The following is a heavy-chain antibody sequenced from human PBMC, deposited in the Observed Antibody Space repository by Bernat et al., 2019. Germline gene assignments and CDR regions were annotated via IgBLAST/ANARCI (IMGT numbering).Heavy chain of an antibody. CDR1: GYTFTSYD. CDR3: AGGKYYDSSGYTIPYGMDV. V-gene: IGHV1-8*01. D-gene: IGHD3-22*01. J-gene: IGHJ6*02. Sequence: QVQLVQSGAEVKKPGASVKVSCKASGYTFTSYDINWVRQAPGQGLEWMGWMNPNSGNTNYAQKLQGRVTMTTDTSTSTAYMELRSLRSDDTAVYYCAGGKYYDSSGYTIPYGMDVWGQGTTVTVSS. CDR2: MNPNSGNT.